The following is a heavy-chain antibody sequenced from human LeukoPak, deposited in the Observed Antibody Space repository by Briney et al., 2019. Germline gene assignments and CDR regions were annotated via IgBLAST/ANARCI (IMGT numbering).Heavy chain of an antibody. CDR2: IYSGGST. V-gene: IGHV3-66*01. D-gene: IGHD5-12*01. CDR3: ARGVATILGWFDP. Sequence: GGSLRLSCAASGVTVSSNYMSWVRQAPGKGLEWVSVIYSGGSTYYAASVKGRFTISRDNSKNTLYLQMNSLSAEDTAVYYCARGVATILGWFDPWGQGTLVTVSS. CDR1: GVTVSSNY. J-gene: IGHJ5*02.